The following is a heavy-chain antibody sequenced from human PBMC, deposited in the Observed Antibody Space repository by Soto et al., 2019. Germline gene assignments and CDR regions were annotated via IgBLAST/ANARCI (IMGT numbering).Heavy chain of an antibody. D-gene: IGHD6-6*01. Sequence: SETLSLTCAVYGGSFSGYYWSWIRQPPGKGLEWIGEINHSGSTNYNPSLKSRVTISVDTSKNQFSLKLGSVTAADTAVYYCARGGSSSSPLHYGMDVWGQGTTVTVSS. J-gene: IGHJ6*02. CDR2: INHSGST. CDR3: ARGGSSSSPLHYGMDV. V-gene: IGHV4-34*01. CDR1: GGSFSGYY.